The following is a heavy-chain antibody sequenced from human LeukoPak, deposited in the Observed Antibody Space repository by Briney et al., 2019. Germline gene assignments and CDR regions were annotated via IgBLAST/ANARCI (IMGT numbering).Heavy chain of an antibody. J-gene: IGHJ4*02. CDR1: GFTFSSYN. D-gene: IGHD3-16*01. Sequence: KPGGSLRLSCVASGFTFSSYNMNWVRQAPGKGLEWVSSISSSSRYIYYTDSMKGRFTISRDNAKNSLYLQMNSLRAEDTAVYYCARGVSFDYWGQGTLVTVSS. V-gene: IGHV3-21*01. CDR3: ARGVSFDY. CDR2: ISSSSRYI.